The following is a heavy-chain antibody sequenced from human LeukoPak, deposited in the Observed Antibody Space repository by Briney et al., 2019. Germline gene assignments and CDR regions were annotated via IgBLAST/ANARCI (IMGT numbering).Heavy chain of an antibody. CDR3: AKDYSFSNFD. Sequence: GGSLRLSCAASGFMFPNHWMTWVRQAPGKGLEWVANINERGSETYYADYVKGRFTISRDNTKKSLFLQLNSLSVEDTAMYYCAKDYSFSNFDWGQGTLVTVSS. CDR1: GFMFPNHW. V-gene: IGHV3-7*01. J-gene: IGHJ4*02. D-gene: IGHD2-15*01. CDR2: INERGSET.